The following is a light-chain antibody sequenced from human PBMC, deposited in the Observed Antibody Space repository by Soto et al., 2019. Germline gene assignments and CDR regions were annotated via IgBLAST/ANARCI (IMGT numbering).Light chain of an antibody. CDR1: QSIDNY. V-gene: IGKV1-39*01. CDR3: QQSYTTLFT. CDR2: AAS. J-gene: IGKJ3*01. Sequence: DIQMTQSPSSLSASVGDRVTITCRTSQSIDNYLNWYQHKPGKAPKLLMFAASTLQSGVPSRFRGSGSETDFTLTISSLQPEDLATYYCQQSYTTLFTFGPGTKVDLK.